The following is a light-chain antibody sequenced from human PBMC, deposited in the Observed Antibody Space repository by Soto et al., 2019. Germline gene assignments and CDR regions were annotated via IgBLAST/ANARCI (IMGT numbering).Light chain of an antibody. Sequence: QSVLTQSPSVSAAPGQKVTISCSGSSSNIGAGYDVHWYQQLPGTAPKLLIYGNSNRPSGVPDRFSGSKSGTSASLAITGLQAEDEADYYCQSYDSSLSGYYVFGTGTKVTVL. V-gene: IGLV1-40*01. CDR3: QSYDSSLSGYYV. CDR2: GNS. CDR1: SSNIGAGYD. J-gene: IGLJ1*01.